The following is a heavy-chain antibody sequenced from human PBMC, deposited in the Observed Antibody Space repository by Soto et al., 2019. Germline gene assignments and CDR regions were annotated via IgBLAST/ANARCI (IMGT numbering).Heavy chain of an antibody. J-gene: IGHJ4*02. CDR1: GFTFSSHA. Sequence: PGGSLRLSCTASGFTFSSHAMSRVRQAPGKHLEWVSSISGSAGLTFYADSVKGRFTISRDNSKNTLYLQMDSLRAEDTARYYCAKDWISGSSPYWGQGTLVTVSS. CDR2: ISGSAGLT. V-gene: IGHV3-23*01. CDR3: AKDWISGSSPY. D-gene: IGHD2-15*01.